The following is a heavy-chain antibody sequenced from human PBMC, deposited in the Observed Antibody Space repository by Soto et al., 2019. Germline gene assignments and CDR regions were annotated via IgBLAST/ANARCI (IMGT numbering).Heavy chain of an antibody. CDR3: ARSHPYDIRTGYHNCFEP. D-gene: IGHD3-9*01. J-gene: IGHJ5*02. CDR2: ISDSATTI. CDR1: GFTFSVSS. V-gene: IGHV3-11*01. Sequence: PVGSLRLSCASSGFTFSVSSMIWVRHSPGKWLEWVSYISDSATTISYADSVKGRFTISRDNAKYSLYLQMNSLRAEDTAVYYCARSHPYDIRTGYHNCFEPWGQGTLVTVSS.